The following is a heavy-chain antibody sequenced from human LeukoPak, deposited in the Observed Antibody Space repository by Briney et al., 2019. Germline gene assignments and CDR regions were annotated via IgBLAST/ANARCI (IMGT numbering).Heavy chain of an antibody. Sequence: PGGPLRLSCAASGFTFSGAWMSWVRQAPGKGLEWVGRIKSKKDGGTTDYAAPVKGRFTISRDDSKNTLYLQMNSLKTEDTAMYYCTTDDYYDRSGHPGGPDHFDYWGQGTLVTVSS. CDR2: IKSKKDGGTT. V-gene: IGHV3-15*01. CDR1: GFTFSGAW. D-gene: IGHD3-22*01. J-gene: IGHJ4*02. CDR3: TTDDYYDRSGHPGGPDHFDY.